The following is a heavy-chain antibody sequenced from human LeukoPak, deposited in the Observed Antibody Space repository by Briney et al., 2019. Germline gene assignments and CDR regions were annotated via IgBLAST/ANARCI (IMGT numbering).Heavy chain of an antibody. D-gene: IGHD3-9*01. J-gene: IGHJ4*02. CDR1: GFTFSSYA. CDR3: AKVPGRYFDWLLHFDY. V-gene: IGHV3-23*01. Sequence: GGSLRLSCAASGFTFSSYAMSWVRQAPGKGLEWVSAISGRGGSTYYADSVKGRFTISRDNSKNTLYLQMNSLRAEDTAVYYCAKVPGRYFDWLLHFDYWGQGTLVTVSS. CDR2: ISGRGGST.